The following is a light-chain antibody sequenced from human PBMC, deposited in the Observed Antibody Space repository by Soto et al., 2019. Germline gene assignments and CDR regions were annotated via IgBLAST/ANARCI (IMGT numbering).Light chain of an antibody. CDR2: LNSDGSH. V-gene: IGLV4-69*02. J-gene: IGLJ3*02. CDR3: QTWSTGIRV. CDR1: SGHSSYA. Sequence: QPVLTQSPSASASLGASVKLTCTLSSGHSSYAIAWHQQQPEKGPRYLMKLNSDGSHSKGDGIPDRFSGSSAAAERYLTISSLQAEDEADYYCQTWSTGIRVFGGGTKLTVL.